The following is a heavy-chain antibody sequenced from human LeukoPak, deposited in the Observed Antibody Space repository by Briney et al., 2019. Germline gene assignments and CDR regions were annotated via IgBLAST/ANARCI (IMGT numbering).Heavy chain of an antibody. D-gene: IGHD3-10*01. CDR1: GGTFSSYA. CDR2: IIPILGIA. V-gene: IGHV1-69*04. Sequence: SVKVSCKASGGTFSSYAISWVRQAPGQGLEWMGRIIPILGIANYAQKFQSRVTITADKSTSTAYMELSSLRSEDTAIYYCARGYYYGLGSYYSDYWGQGTLVTVSS. J-gene: IGHJ4*02. CDR3: ARGYYYGLGSYYSDY.